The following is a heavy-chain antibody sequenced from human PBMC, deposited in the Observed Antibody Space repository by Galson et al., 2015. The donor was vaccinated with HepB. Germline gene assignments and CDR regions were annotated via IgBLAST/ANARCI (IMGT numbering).Heavy chain of an antibody. V-gene: IGHV1-2*02. CDR3: AREDLLTGNT. D-gene: IGHD7-27*01. Sequence: SVKVSCKASGYSFTGYYMHWVRQAPGQGLEWMGSINPKSGGTNYAQKFQGRVTMTRDTSIRTAYMELSGLRSDDTAVYYCAREDLLTGNTWGQGTLVTVSS. CDR1: GYSFTGYY. J-gene: IGHJ4*02. CDR2: INPKSGGT.